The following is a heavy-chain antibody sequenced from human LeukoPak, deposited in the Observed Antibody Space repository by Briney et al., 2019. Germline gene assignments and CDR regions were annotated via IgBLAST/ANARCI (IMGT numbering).Heavy chain of an antibody. Sequence: GGSLRLSCVASGFSLSGYWMYWVRQAPGKGLMYISRNNGDGSTTNYADVVKGRFTISRDNSKNTVFLQMNSLRVEDTAVYYCARELSQIVWGGLDYGGQGTLVSVSS. V-gene: IGHV3-74*01. D-gene: IGHD2-21*01. CDR3: ARELSQIVWGGLDY. CDR1: GFSLSGYW. CDR2: NNGDGSTT. J-gene: IGHJ4*02.